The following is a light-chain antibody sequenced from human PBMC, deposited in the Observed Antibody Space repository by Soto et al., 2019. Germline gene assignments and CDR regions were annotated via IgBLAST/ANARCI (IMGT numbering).Light chain of an antibody. J-gene: IGKJ1*01. CDR1: QSVSSN. CDR3: QQYNNWPSWT. V-gene: IGKV3-15*01. Sequence: EIVMTQSPATLSVSPGDRATLSCRASQSVSSNLAWYQQKPGQAPRLLIYGASTRATGIPARFSGSGSWTEFTLTISSLQSEDFAVYYCQQYNNWPSWTFGQGTKVEIK. CDR2: GAS.